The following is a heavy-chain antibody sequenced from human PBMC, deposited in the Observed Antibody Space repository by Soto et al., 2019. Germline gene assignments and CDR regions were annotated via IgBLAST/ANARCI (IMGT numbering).Heavy chain of an antibody. D-gene: IGHD6-13*01. CDR1: GFTFGDYA. Sequence: GGSLRLSCTASGFTFGDYAMSWFRQAPGKGLEWVGFIRSNAYGGTREYAASVQGRFTISRDDTKSIDYLQMNSLKTEDTAVYDWTREKGIEAADDAFDIWGQGTMVTVSS. J-gene: IGHJ3*02. CDR2: IRSNAYGGTR. V-gene: IGHV3-49*03. CDR3: TREKGIEAADDAFDI.